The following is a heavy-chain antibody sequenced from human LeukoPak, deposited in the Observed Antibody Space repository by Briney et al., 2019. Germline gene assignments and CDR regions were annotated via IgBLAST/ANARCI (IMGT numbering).Heavy chain of an antibody. Sequence: GASVKVSCKASGYTFNNYDINWVRQATGQGLEWMGWMTPNNGNTYSAPRFQGRVTMTRNTSISTAYMELFSLTSEDTAVYYCARSLNSGWYRQPRGFWGQGTLVTVSS. CDR3: ARSLNSGWYRQPRGF. V-gene: IGHV1-8*01. J-gene: IGHJ4*02. D-gene: IGHD6-19*01. CDR1: GYTFNNYD. CDR2: MTPNNGNT.